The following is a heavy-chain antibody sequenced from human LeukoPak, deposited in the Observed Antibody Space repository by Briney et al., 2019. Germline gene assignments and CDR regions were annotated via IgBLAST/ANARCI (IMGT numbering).Heavy chain of an antibody. CDR3: TRSGHYFDY. Sequence: GGSLRLSCTASGFTFGSYYLGWVRQAPGKGLEWLGFIRRKAYGRTTEYAASVKGRLTSSRDDSKSITYLEMNNLDTDDTAVYYGTRSGHYFDYWGQGILVTVSS. CDR1: GFTFGSYY. D-gene: IGHD3-3*01. V-gene: IGHV3-49*04. J-gene: IGHJ4*02. CDR2: IRRKAYGRTT.